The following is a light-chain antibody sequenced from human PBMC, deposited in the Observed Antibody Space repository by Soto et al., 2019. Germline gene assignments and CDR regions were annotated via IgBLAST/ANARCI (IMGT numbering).Light chain of an antibody. CDR1: ETVATN. J-gene: IGKJ1*01. CDR2: GAS. V-gene: IGKV3-15*01. CDR3: QQYFEWPPMT. Sequence: EIVMTPSPATLSVSPGEGAALSCRSSETVATNLAWYQQKPGQAPRLLISGASTRAAGISDRFRGSGSGTEFTLTISSLRSEDSAIYYCQQYFEWPPMTFGQGTKVDIK.